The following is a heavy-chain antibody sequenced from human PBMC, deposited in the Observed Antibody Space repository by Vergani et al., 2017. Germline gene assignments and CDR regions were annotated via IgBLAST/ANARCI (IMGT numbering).Heavy chain of an antibody. J-gene: IGHJ4*02. D-gene: IGHD3-3*01. Sequence: QVQLQQWGAGLLKPSETLSLTCAVYGGSFSGYYWSWIRQPPGKGLEWIGEINHSGSPNYNPSLKRRVTISVDTSKNQFSLKLSSVTAADTAVYYCARGTGITIFGVVIENYFDYWGQGTLVTVSS. CDR2: INHSGSP. CDR1: GGSFSGYY. V-gene: IGHV4-34*01. CDR3: ARGTGITIFGVVIENYFDY.